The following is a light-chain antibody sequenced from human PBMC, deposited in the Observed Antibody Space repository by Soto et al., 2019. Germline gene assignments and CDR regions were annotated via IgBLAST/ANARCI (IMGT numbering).Light chain of an antibody. CDR1: SSDVGAYEY. V-gene: IGLV2-14*03. J-gene: IGLJ1*01. Sequence: LTQPSSGSGSPGRSITIYCTGTSSDVGAYEYVSWYQQHPGKAPKLLIYDVSNRPSGVSTRFSGSKSGNTASLTISGLQAEDEGDYYCTSYTTSRIYVFGSGTKVTVL. CDR2: DVS. CDR3: TSYTTSRIYV.